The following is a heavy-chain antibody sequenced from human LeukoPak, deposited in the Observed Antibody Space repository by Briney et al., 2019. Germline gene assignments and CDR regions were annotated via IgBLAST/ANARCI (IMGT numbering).Heavy chain of an antibody. CDR3: AREGQGLLRFLEWFYGMDV. V-gene: IGHV1-18*01. CDR2: ISAYNGNT. Sequence: GASVKVSRKASGYTFSSYGISWVRQAPGQRLEWMGWISAYNGNTNYAQKFQGRVTMITDTSTSTAYMELRSLRADDTAVYYCAREGQGLLRFLEWFYGMDVWGQGTTVTVSS. CDR1: GYTFSSYG. J-gene: IGHJ6*02. D-gene: IGHD3-3*01.